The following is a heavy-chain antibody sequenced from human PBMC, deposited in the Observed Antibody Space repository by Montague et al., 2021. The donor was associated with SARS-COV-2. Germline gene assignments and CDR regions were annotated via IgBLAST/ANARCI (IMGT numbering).Heavy chain of an antibody. CDR1: GGSISSGGYY. CDR3: ARANYYVMTSKAYAMDV. V-gene: IGHV4-31*03. D-gene: IGHD3-16*01. J-gene: IGHJ6*02. Sequence: SLSLTCTVSGGSISSGGYYWSWVRQPPGKGLDWIGYIFYCGGTYYNPSLKSRVSMSVDTSKIQFSLNLTSVTAADTAVYYRARANYYVMTSKAYAMDVWGQGTTVTVSS. CDR2: IFYCGGT.